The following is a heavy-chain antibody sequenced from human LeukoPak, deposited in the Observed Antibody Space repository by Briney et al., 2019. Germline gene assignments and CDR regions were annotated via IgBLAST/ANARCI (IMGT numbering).Heavy chain of an antibody. D-gene: IGHD3-22*01. Sequence: GASVKVSCKASGYTFTSYGISWVRQAPGQGLEWMGWISAYNGNTNYAQKLQGRVTMTEDKSTDTAYMELSSLRSEDTAVYYCATVQKQDYDTRPYYDHWGQGTLVTVSS. CDR1: GYTFTSYG. CDR2: ISAYNGNT. J-gene: IGHJ4*02. CDR3: ATVQKQDYDTRPYYDH. V-gene: IGHV1-18*01.